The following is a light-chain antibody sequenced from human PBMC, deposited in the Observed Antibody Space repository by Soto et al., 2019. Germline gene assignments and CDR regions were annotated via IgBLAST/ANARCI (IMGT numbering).Light chain of an antibody. CDR1: SSNIGSNN. J-gene: IGLJ7*01. Sequence: QSVLTQPPSASGTPGQRVTISCSGSSSNIGSNNDNWYQQLPGTAPKLLIYSNNKRPSGVPDRFSGSKSGTSASLAISGRHAEDEAEYYCAAWDDSLNGAVFGGGTQLPVL. CDR3: AAWDDSLNGAV. CDR2: SNN. V-gene: IGLV1-44*01.